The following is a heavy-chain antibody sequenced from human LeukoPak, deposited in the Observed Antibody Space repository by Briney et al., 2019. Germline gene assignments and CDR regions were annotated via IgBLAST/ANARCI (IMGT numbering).Heavy chain of an antibody. CDR2: IIPIFGTA. D-gene: IGHD5-18*01. J-gene: IGHJ4*02. CDR3: ASPQKGATRYSYGYGFDY. Sequence: SVKVSCKASVGTFSSYAISWVRQAPGQGLEWMGGIIPIFGTANYAQKFQGRVTTTPDESTSTAYMEFSSLRSEDTAVYYGASPQKGATRYSYGYGFDYWGQGTLVTVSS. CDR1: VGTFSSYA. V-gene: IGHV1-69*13.